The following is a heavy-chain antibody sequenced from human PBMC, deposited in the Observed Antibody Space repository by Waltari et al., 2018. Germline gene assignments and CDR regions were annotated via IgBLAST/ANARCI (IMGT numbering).Heavy chain of an antibody. J-gene: IGHJ5*01. CDR1: GSNVSTHY. D-gene: IGHD3-10*01. Sequence: EVQLVQSGGTLVQPGGSLRLSGVASGSNVSTHYMNWVRQAPGKGLEWVSVLYSDGRAFYKDSVEGRFTISRDTSRNVLFLQLNSLKTADTAVYYCARDWFLDSWGQGTLVSVS. V-gene: IGHV3-66*02. CDR2: LYSDGRA. CDR3: ARDWFLDS.